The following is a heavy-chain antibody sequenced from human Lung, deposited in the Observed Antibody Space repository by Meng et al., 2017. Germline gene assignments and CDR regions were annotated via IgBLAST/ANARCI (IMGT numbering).Heavy chain of an antibody. V-gene: IGHV4-34*01. D-gene: IGHD4-11*01. CDR2: INHSGST. Sequence: PSTTSPLTGFSSGVSFTDSNWSGIRPPPGKGLEWIGEINHSGSTNYNPSLESRATISVDPSQNNLSLKLSSVTAADSAVYYCARGPTTMAHDFDYWGQGTLVTVSS. J-gene: IGHJ4*02. CDR3: ARGPTTMAHDFDY. CDR1: GVSFTDSN.